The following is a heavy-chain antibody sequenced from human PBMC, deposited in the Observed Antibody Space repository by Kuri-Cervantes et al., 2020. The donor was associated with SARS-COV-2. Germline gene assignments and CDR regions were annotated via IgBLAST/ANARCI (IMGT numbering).Heavy chain of an antibody. CDR1: GFTFSSYS. CDR2: ISSSSYI. CDR3: ARAGWFGELWDY. J-gene: IGHJ4*02. V-gene: IGHV3-21*04. D-gene: IGHD3-10*01. Sequence: GESLKISCAASGFTFSSYSMNWVRQAPGKGLEWVSSISSSSYIYYADSVKGRFTISRDNAKNSLYLQMNSLRAEDTAVYYCARAGWFGELWDYWGQGTLVTVSS.